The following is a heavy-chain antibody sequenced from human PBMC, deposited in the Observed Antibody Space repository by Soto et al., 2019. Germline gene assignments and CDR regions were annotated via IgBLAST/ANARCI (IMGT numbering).Heavy chain of an antibody. Sequence: QVQLQESGSGLLKPSQTLSLDCSVSGDSLRRGFHHWSWIRHTPGKGLQLIGYIDTNGDTHYDPSLRNRLNMSIVTTESRFSLKVPSVTAADTAVYYCARGTVYYWPNDKCGFFCDHWGQGALVTVTS. V-gene: IGHV4-31*03. CDR3: ARGTVYYWPNDKCGFFCDH. CDR1: GDSLRRGFHH. CDR2: IDTNGDT. D-gene: IGHD3-10*01. J-gene: IGHJ4*02.